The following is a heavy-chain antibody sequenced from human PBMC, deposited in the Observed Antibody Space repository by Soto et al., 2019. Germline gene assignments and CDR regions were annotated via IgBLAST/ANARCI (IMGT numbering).Heavy chain of an antibody. CDR1: GFTFSSYA. V-gene: IGHV3-30-3*01. J-gene: IGHJ6*02. Sequence: GGSLRLSCAASGFTFSSYAMHWVRQAPGKXLEWVAVISYDGSNKYYADSVKGRFTISRDNSKNTLYLQMNSLRAEDTAVYYCARDMRCSSTSCYFGMDVWGQGTTVTVSS. CDR2: ISYDGSNK. CDR3: ARDMRCSSTSCYFGMDV. D-gene: IGHD2-2*01.